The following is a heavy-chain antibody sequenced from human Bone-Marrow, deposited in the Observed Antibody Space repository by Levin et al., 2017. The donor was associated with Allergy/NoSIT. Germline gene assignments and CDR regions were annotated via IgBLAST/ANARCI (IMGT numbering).Heavy chain of an antibody. D-gene: IGHD5-18*01. CDR2: IIPFLATR. V-gene: IGHV1-69*11. CDR3: ARGRYRYGQIYTDFYFYYMDV. J-gene: IGHJ6*03. CDR1: GGTFDSYA. Sequence: KISCKASGGTFDSYAIIWVRQAPGQGLEWMGHIIPFLATRNYAQKFQGRVTITADESAGTAHMELSSRKSEDEAGYYCARGRYRYGQIYTDFYFYYMDVWGKGTTVTVSS.